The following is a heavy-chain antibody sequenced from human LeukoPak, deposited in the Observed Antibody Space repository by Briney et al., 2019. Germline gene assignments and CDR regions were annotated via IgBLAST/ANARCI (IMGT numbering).Heavy chain of an antibody. J-gene: IGHJ5*02. D-gene: IGHD5-24*01. V-gene: IGHV3-7*05. CDR1: GFTFSNYW. Sequence: GGSLRISCAASGFTFSNYWMIWVRQAPGKGLEWVGNIKQDGSEKRYADSVRGRFSISRDNAQTSLYLQMNSLRAEDTAVYYCARASDPWLQLTWGQGTLVTVSS. CDR2: IKQDGSEK. CDR3: ARASDPWLQLT.